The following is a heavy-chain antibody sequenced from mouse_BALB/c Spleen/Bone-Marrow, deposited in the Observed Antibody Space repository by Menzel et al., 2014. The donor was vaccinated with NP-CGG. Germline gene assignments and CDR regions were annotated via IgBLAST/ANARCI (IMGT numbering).Heavy chain of an antibody. V-gene: IGHV5-6*02. D-gene: IGHD3-2*02. CDR2: ISSGGSST. J-gene: IGHJ2*01. CDR1: GFTFSSYG. Sequence: EVKLVESGGDLVKPGGSLKLSCVASGFTFSSYGMSWVRQTPDKRLEWVATISSGGSSTYYPASVKGRFTISRDNAKSTLYLQMSSLNSEDTAMYYCTRRPLQANSYFDCWGQGTPRTVSS. CDR3: TRRPLQANSYFDC.